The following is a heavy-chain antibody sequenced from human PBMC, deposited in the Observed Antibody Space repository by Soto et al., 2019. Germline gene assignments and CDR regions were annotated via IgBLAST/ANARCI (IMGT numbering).Heavy chain of an antibody. CDR2: INPNSGGT. CDR1: GYTFTGYY. V-gene: IGHV1-2*04. CDR3: ARGGEYSGSKYGMDV. J-gene: IGHJ6*02. D-gene: IGHD1-26*01. Sequence: GASVKVSCKASGYTFTGYYMHWVRQAPGQGLEWMGWINPNSGGTNYAQKFQGWVTMTRDTSISTVYMELNRLRSDDTAVYYCARGGEYSGSKYGMDVWGQGTTVTVS.